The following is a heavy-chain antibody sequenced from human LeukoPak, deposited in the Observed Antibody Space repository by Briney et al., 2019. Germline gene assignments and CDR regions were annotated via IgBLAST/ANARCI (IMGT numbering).Heavy chain of an antibody. J-gene: IGHJ6*02. CDR2: VNRDGSET. CDR1: GFALSSHW. Sequence: GGSLRLSCAASGFALSSHWMTWVRQVPGRGPEWVANVNRDGSETYYLDSVKGRFTISKDNAKNSLYLQMNSLRAEGTALYHCARNNGMDVWGQGTTVIVSS. V-gene: IGHV3-7*03. CDR3: ARNNGMDV.